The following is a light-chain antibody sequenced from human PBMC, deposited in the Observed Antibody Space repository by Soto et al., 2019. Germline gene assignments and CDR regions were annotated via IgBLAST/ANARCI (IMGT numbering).Light chain of an antibody. CDR1: SSNLGAGYD. J-gene: IGLJ3*02. CDR3: QSYDSGLSGPWV. CDR2: SNT. Sequence: QAVVTQPPSVSGAPGQRVTISCTGNSSNLGAGYDVHWYQHIPGSAPKLLIYSNTNRPSGVPDRFSGSKSGTSASLAISGLQAEDEGDYNCQSYDSGLSGPWVFGGGTKLTVL. V-gene: IGLV1-40*01.